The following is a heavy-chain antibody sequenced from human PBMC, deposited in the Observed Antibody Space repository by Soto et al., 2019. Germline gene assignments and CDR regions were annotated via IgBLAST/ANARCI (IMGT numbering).Heavy chain of an antibody. V-gene: IGHV3-21*01. CDR3: ARDWSLKYSSPRRGFDP. J-gene: IGHJ5*02. Sequence: PVGSLRLSCAASGFTFSSYSMNWVRQAPGKGLEWVSSISSSSSYIYYADSVKGRFTISRDNAKNSLYLQMNSLRAEDTAVYYCARDWSLKYSSPRRGFDPWGQGTLVTVSS. CDR2: ISSSSSYI. CDR1: GFTFSSYS. D-gene: IGHD6-6*01.